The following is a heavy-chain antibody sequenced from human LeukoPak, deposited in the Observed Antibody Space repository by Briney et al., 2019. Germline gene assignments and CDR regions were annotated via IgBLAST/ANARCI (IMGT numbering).Heavy chain of an antibody. CDR2: ISAYNGNT. V-gene: IGHV1-18*01. D-gene: IGHD3-9*01. J-gene: IGHJ4*02. CDR1: GYTFTSYG. Sequence: ASVKVSCKASGYTFTSYGISWVRQAPGQGLEWMGWISAYNGNTNYAQKLQGRVTMTTDTSTSTAYMELRSLRSDDTAVYYCARDLGILTGYSPTDFDYWGQGTLVTVSS. CDR3: ARDLGILTGYSPTDFDY.